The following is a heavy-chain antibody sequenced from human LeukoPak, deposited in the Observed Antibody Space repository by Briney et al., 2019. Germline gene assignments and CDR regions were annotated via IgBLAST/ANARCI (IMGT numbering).Heavy chain of an antibody. Sequence: GGSLRLSCAASGSTFSSYWMSWVRQAPGKGLEWVANIKQDGSEKYYVDSVKGRFTISRDNAKNSLYLQMNSLRAEDTAVYYCASLAYYDFWSGYSNPEGVFDYWGQGTLVTVSS. D-gene: IGHD3-3*01. CDR3: ASLAYYDFWSGYSNPEGVFDY. J-gene: IGHJ4*02. CDR2: IKQDGSEK. V-gene: IGHV3-7*01. CDR1: GSTFSSYW.